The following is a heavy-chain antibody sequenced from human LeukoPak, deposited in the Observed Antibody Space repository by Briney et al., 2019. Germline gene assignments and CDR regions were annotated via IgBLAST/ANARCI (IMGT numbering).Heavy chain of an antibody. CDR1: GYTFSSYS. D-gene: IGHD3-22*01. J-gene: IGHJ4*02. CDR2: ISAYNGNT. CDR3: ARGVGSAYYYVSDY. V-gene: IGHV1-18*01. Sequence: GASVKVSCKASGYTFSSYSINWVRQAPGQGLKWRGWISAYNGNTNYAQKLQGRVTMTTDTSTSTAYMELRSLRSDDTAVYYCARGVGSAYYYVSDYWGQGTLVTVSS.